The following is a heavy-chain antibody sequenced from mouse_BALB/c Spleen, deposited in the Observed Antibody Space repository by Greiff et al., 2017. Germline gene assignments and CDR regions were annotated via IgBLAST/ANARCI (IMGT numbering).Heavy chain of an antibody. CDR2: IRSKSNNYAT. J-gene: IGHJ3*01. V-gene: IGHV10-1*02. CDR1: GFTFNTYA. D-gene: IGHD2-1*01. Sequence: EVKLVESGGGLVQPKGSLKLSCAASGFTFNTYAMNWVRQAPGKGLEWVARIRSKSNNYATYYADSVKDRFTISRDDSQSMLYLQMNNLKTEDTAMYYCVRRGYYGNYVFAYWGQGTLVTVSA. CDR3: VRRGYYGNYVFAY.